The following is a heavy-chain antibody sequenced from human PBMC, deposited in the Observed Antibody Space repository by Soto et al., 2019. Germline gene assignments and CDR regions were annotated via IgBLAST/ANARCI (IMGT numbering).Heavy chain of an antibody. J-gene: IGHJ3*02. CDR3: ARSGDGVRFLDVFRI. Sequence: QLQLQESGPGLVKPSETLSLTCTVSGGSFPSCSYYWAWLRQPPGQGLEWNGGISYLGTTYYNPSFKRRVTSSVYTSKNQVSMQLTSVTAADTALYSCARSGDGVRFLDVFRICGQVTMAAVSS. V-gene: IGHV4-39*01. CDR2: ISYLGTT. CDR1: GGSFPSCSYY. D-gene: IGHD3-10*01.